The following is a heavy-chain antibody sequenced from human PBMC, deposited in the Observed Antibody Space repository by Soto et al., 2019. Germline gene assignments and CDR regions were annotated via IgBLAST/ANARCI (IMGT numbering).Heavy chain of an antibody. D-gene: IGHD6-25*01. CDR1: GGSITSSSHF. V-gene: IGHV4-39*01. Sequence: SETLSLTCSASGGSITSSSHFWGWVRQPPGKGPEWIGTIYFTGNTYYTPSLKSRLTMSIDTSKNEFSLRLNSVTAADTAVYYCAGQTFTIAAASYGRSNWFDPWGPGTLVTVSS. CDR2: IYFTGNT. CDR3: AGQTFTIAAASYGRSNWFDP. J-gene: IGHJ5*02.